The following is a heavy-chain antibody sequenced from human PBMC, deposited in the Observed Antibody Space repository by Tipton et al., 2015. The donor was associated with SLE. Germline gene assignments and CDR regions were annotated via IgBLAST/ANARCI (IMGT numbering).Heavy chain of an antibody. CDR1: DGSFSGHY. J-gene: IGHJ4*02. CDR3: AGAVPIAAGLRDY. CDR2: INESGST. V-gene: IGHV4-34*01. D-gene: IGHD6-13*01. Sequence: TLSLTCAVYDGSFSGHYWTWIRQPPERGLEWIGEINESGSTNYNPSLKSRLIMSIDASKNQFSLKLSSVTAADAAIYYCAGAVPIAAGLRDYWGQGTLVTVSS.